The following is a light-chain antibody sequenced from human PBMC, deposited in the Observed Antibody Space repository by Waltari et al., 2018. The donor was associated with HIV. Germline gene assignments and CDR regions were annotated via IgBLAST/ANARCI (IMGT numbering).Light chain of an antibody. CDR1: QTISTY. CDR3: QQSYSSPLT. V-gene: IGKV1-39*01. J-gene: IGKJ3*01. CDR2: AAS. Sequence: DIQLTQSPSSLSASVGDRVTIACRASQTISTYLNWYQQKPGQAPKLLISAASSLQSGVPSRVSGSASGTDFTLTISSLQPEDYATYYCQQSYSSPLTFGPGTKVDIK.